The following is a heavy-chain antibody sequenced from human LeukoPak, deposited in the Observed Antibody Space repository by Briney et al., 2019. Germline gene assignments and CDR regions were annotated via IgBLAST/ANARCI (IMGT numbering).Heavy chain of an antibody. CDR1: GFTFSNYA. CDR3: VSPSYGSGSYELDY. Sequence: GGSLRLSCSASGFTFSNYAMHWVRQAPGKGLEYVSSISSNGGSTYYADSVKGRFTISRDNSKNTLYLQMSSLRAEDTAVYYCVSPSYGSGSYELDYWGQGTLVTVSP. D-gene: IGHD3-10*01. CDR2: ISSNGGST. V-gene: IGHV3-64D*06. J-gene: IGHJ4*02.